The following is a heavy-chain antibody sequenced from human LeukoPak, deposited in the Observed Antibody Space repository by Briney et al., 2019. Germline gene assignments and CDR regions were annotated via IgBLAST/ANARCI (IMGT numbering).Heavy chain of an antibody. J-gene: IGHJ4*02. CDR2: FSGRGGST. V-gene: IGHV3-23*01. D-gene: IGHD6-6*01. CDR1: GYTFRSYA. CDR3: AKDREYSSSSSDY. Sequence: GGSLRLSCAASGYTFRSYAMSWVRQAPGKGLEWVSPFSGRGGSTYYADSVKGRFTISRDNSKNTLYLQMNSLRAEDTAVYYCAKDREYSSSSSDYWGQGTLGTVSS.